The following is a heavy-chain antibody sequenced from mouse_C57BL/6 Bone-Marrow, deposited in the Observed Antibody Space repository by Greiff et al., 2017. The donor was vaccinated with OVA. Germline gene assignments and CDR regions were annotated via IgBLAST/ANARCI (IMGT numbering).Heavy chain of an antibody. D-gene: IGHD2-4*01. Sequence: QVQLQQSGAELVRPGTSVKMSCKASGYTFTNYWIGWAKQRPGHGLEWIGDIYPGGGYTNYNEEFKGKATLTADKSSSTAYMQFSSLTSEDSAIYYCARYDYDEGDYWGQGTTLTVSS. CDR3: ARYDYDEGDY. J-gene: IGHJ2*01. CDR2: IYPGGGYT. CDR1: GYTFTNYW. V-gene: IGHV1-63*01.